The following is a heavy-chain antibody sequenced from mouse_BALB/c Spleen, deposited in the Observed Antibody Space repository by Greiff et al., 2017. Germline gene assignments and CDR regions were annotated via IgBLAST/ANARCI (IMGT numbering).Heavy chain of an antibody. D-gene: IGHD2-1*01. CDR2: ISSGGST. Sequence: EVKLMESGGGLVKPGGSLKLSCAASGFTFSSYAMSWVRQTPEKRLEWVASISSGGSTYYPDSVKGRFTISRDNARNILYLQMSSLRSEDTAMYYCARGDGNYPFAYWGQGTLVTVSA. V-gene: IGHV5-6-5*01. J-gene: IGHJ3*01. CDR1: GFTFSSYA. CDR3: ARGDGNYPFAY.